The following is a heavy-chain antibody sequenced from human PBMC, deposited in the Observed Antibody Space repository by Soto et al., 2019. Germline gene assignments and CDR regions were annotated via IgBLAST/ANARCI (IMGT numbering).Heavy chain of an antibody. J-gene: IGHJ4*02. CDR1: GYTFTRYA. CDR2: INAYNGNT. D-gene: IGHD4-17*01. Sequence: QVQLVQSGAEVKKPGASVKVSCKPSGYTFTRYAISWVRQAPGQGLEWMGWINAYNGNTHYAQKLQGRVTMTTATSTSTAYMELRSLRSDDTAVYYCARDVAYGLIDYWGQGTLVTVSS. CDR3: ARDVAYGLIDY. V-gene: IGHV1-18*01.